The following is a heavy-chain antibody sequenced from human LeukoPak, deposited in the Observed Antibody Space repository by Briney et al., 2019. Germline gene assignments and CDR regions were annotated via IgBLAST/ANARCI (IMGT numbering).Heavy chain of an antibody. CDR2: INSDGSSA. CDR1: GFTFSSYW. J-gene: IGHJ5*02. V-gene: IGHV3-74*01. Sequence: PGGSLRLSCAASGFTFSSYWIHWVRQAPGKGLVWVSRINSDGSSATYADSVKGRFTISRDNAKNTLYLQMNSLRADDTAVYYCARTYYDILSGTGGFDPWGQGTLVTVSS. D-gene: IGHD3-9*01. CDR3: ARTYYDILSGTGGFDP.